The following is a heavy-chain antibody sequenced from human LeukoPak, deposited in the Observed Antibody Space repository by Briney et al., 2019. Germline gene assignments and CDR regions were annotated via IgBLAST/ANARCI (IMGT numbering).Heavy chain of an antibody. CDR3: ARVEAVYYYDSSGYLRY. V-gene: IGHV4-59*01. Sequence: PSETLSLTCTVSGGSITSYYWSWIRQPPGKGLEWIGYIYDSGSTNYNPSLKSRVTISGDTSKNQFSLKLSSVTAADTAVYFCARVEAVYYYDSSGYLRYWGQGILVTVSS. D-gene: IGHD3-22*01. CDR1: GGSITSYY. J-gene: IGHJ4*02. CDR2: IYDSGST.